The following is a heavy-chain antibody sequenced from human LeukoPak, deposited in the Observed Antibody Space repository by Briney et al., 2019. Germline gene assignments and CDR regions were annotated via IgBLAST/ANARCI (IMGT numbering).Heavy chain of an antibody. J-gene: IGHJ4*02. CDR3: ARDRDTAMPYYFDS. D-gene: IGHD5-18*01. CDR2: IHTSGST. V-gene: IGHV4-61*02. Sequence: SQTLSLTCNVSGGSISSGNYYWSWIRQPAAKTLERIGGIHTSGSTNYNPSLKSRVSISIDTSKNQFSLKLSSVTAADTAVYYCARDRDTAMPYYFDSWGQGTLVTVSS. CDR1: GGSISSGNYY.